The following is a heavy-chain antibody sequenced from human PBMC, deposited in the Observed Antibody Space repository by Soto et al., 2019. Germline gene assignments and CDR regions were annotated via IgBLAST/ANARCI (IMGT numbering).Heavy chain of an antibody. CDR2: IKNKANSYTT. Sequence: SLRLSCAASGFTFSDHYMDWVRQAPGKGLEWVGRIKNKANSYTTEYAASVKGRFSISRDDSKNSLYLQMNSLETEDTAVYYCARGPRIIGTLGVDVWGKGTTVTVSS. D-gene: IGHD1-7*01. V-gene: IGHV3-72*01. CDR3: ARGPRIIGTLGVDV. J-gene: IGHJ6*04. CDR1: GFTFSDHY.